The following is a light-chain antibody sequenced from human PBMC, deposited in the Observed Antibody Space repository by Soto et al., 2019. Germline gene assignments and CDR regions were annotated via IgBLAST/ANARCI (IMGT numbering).Light chain of an antibody. V-gene: IGLV4-69*01. Sequence: QSVLPQSPSASASLGASVKLTCTLSSGHSSYAIAWHQQQPEKGPRYLMKLNSDGSHSKGDGIPDRFSGSSSGAERYLTISSLQSEDEADYYCQTWGTGIGVFGGGTKLTVL. J-gene: IGLJ2*01. CDR2: LNSDGSH. CDR1: SGHSSYA. CDR3: QTWGTGIGV.